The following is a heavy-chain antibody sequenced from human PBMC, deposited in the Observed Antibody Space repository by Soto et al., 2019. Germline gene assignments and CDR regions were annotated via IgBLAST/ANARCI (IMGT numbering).Heavy chain of an antibody. J-gene: IGHJ4*02. Sequence: SETLSLTCAVYRGYFRDYYWAWIRQSPGKGLEWIGEIDHSGNTRYSPSLESRVTILIDTSKNQFSMKLKSVTAADTAVYYCARHRPRLSVAGTRCFDYWGQGTLVTVSS. CDR1: RGYFRDYY. V-gene: IGHV4-34*01. D-gene: IGHD6-19*01. CDR3: ARHRPRLSVAGTRCFDY. CDR2: IDHSGNT.